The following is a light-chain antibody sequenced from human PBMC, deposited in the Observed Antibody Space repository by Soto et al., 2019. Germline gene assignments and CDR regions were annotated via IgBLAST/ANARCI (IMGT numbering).Light chain of an antibody. V-gene: IGKV3-11*01. CDR1: QSVNIY. Sequence: EIVLTQSPATLSLSPGERATLSCRTSQSVNIYLAWYQQKPGQAPRLLIYDASNRATGIPARFSGSGSGTDFTLTITSLEPADFAVCYCQQRVNWPLTFGQGTKVEIK. CDR2: DAS. J-gene: IGKJ1*01. CDR3: QQRVNWPLT.